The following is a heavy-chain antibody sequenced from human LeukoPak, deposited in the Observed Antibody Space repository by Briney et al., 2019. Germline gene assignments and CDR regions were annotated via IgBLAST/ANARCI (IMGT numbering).Heavy chain of an antibody. CDR2: INPNSGGT. CDR1: GYTFTGYY. J-gene: IGHJ4*02. V-gene: IGHV1-2*02. Sequence: ASVKVSCTASGYTFTGYYMHWVRQAPGQGLEWMGWINPNSGGTNYAQKFQGRVTMTRDTSISTAYMELSRLRSDDTAVYYCARVFPRIVVVPAARGQFDYWGQGTLVTVSS. D-gene: IGHD2-2*01. CDR3: ARVFPRIVVVPAARGQFDY.